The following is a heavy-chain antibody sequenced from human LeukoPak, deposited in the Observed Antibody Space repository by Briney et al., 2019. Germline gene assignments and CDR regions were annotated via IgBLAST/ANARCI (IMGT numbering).Heavy chain of an antibody. CDR2: ISGSGGST. Sequence: GGSLRLSCAASGFTFSSYAMSWVRQAPGKGLEWVSAISGSGGSTYYADSVKGRFTISRDNSKNTLYLQMNSLRAEDTAVYYCARVGRLDDAFDIWGQGTMVTVSS. V-gene: IGHV3-23*01. D-gene: IGHD6-19*01. CDR3: ARVGRLDDAFDI. J-gene: IGHJ3*02. CDR1: GFTFSSYA.